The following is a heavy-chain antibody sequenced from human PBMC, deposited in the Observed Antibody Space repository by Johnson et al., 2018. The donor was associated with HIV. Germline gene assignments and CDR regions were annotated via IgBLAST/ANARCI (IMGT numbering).Heavy chain of an antibody. Sequence: QVLLVESGGGVVQPGRSLRLSCVASGFTFSSYGMHWVRQTPGKGLEWVAVISYNGTNTWYADSVKGRFTISRDNSKNTLYLQMNSLRAEDTAVYYCARDSDKWELRPGAFDIWGQGTMVTVSS. CDR1: GFTFSSYG. V-gene: IGHV3-30*03. J-gene: IGHJ3*02. CDR2: ISYNGTNT. CDR3: ARDSDKWELRPGAFDI. D-gene: IGHD1-26*01.